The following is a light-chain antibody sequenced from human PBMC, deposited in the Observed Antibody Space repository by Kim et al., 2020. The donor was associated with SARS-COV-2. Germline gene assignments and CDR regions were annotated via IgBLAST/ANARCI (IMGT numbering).Light chain of an antibody. Sequence: EIVMTQSPATLSVSPGESATLSCRTSQSVSTNLAWYQQKPGQAPRLLLYAASTRASGIPARFRGSGSGTEFTLTTSSLQSEDGALSYCRHYNKRPLRTFGQGTRLEIK. V-gene: IGKV3-15*01. CDR2: AAS. J-gene: IGKJ5*01. CDR3: RHYNKRPLRT. CDR1: QSVSTN.